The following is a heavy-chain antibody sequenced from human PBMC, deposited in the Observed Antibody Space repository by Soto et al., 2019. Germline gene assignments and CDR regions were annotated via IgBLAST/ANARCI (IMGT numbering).Heavy chain of an antibody. D-gene: IGHD2-15*01. J-gene: IGHJ6*02. CDR3: ARYCSSSSCSQLYGMDV. Sequence: GESLKISCKGSGYSFTKYWIVWVRQVPGKGLEWMGRIDTSYSYSHYSPSFQGHVTISVDKSISTGYLQWSSLKASDTAMYYCARYCSSSSCSQLYGMDVWGQGTTVTVSS. CDR2: IDTSYSYS. V-gene: IGHV5-10-1*01. CDR1: GYSFTKYW.